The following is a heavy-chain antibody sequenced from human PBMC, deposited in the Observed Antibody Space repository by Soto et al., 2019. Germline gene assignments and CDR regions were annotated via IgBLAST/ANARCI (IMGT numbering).Heavy chain of an antibody. J-gene: IGHJ5*02. CDR2: IIPIFGTA. Sequence: QVQLVQSGAEVKKPGSSVKVSCKASGGTFSSYAISWVRQAPGQGLEWMGGIIPIFGTANYAQKFQGRVTITADESTSTAYLELSSLRSEDRVVYYCARDFRSGWYDGDWFDPWGQGTLVTVSS. CDR1: GGTFSSYA. V-gene: IGHV1-69*01. D-gene: IGHD6-19*01. CDR3: ARDFRSGWYDGDWFDP.